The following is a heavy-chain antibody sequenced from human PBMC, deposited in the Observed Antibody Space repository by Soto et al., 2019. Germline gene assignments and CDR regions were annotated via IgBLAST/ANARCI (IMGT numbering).Heavy chain of an antibody. CDR2: IYWDDDK. V-gene: IGHV2-5*02. CDR3: AHRLTSPYYYDGSVYPHVFDI. J-gene: IGHJ3*02. D-gene: IGHD3-22*01. Sequence: QITLKESGPTLVKPAQTLTLTCTCSGFSVSTTGVGVGWIRQPPGKALEWLALIYWDDDKRYSPSLKSRLTITKDTSENQVFLRMTNMDPVDTATYYCAHRLTSPYYYDGSVYPHVFDIWGQGTMVTVSS. CDR1: GFSVSTTGVG.